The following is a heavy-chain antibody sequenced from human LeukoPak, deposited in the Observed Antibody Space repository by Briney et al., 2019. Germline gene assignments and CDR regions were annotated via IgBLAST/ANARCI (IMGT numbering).Heavy chain of an antibody. Sequence: SETLSLTCAVSGYSLSSGYYWGWIRQPPGKGLEWIGTIYHRGSTYYDPSLKSRVTISIDTSKNQFSLKLSSVTAADTAVYYCARLIYSSGYYLDFWGRGTLVTVSS. D-gene: IGHD3-22*01. CDR2: IYHRGST. V-gene: IGHV4-38-2*01. CDR3: ARLIYSSGYYLDF. CDR1: GYSLSSGYY. J-gene: IGHJ4*02.